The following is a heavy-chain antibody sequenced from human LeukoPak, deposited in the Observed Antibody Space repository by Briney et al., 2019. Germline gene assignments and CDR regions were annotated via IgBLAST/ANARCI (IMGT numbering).Heavy chain of an antibody. D-gene: IGHD6-13*01. CDR3: ARLHSSSWYYLDY. CDR1: GGSISSYY. J-gene: IGHJ4*02. Sequence: SETLSLTCTVSGGSISSYYWSWIRQPPGKGPEWIGYIYYSGSTNYNPSLKSRVTISVDTSKNQFSLKLSSVTAADTAVYYCARLHSSSWYYLDYWGQGTLVTVSS. V-gene: IGHV4-59*08. CDR2: IYYSGST.